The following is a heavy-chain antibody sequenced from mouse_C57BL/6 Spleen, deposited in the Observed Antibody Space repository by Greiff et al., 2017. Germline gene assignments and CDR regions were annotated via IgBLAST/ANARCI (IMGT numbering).Heavy chain of an antibody. J-gene: IGHJ4*01. CDR1: GYTFTGYW. Sequence: QVQLQQSGAELMKPGASVKLSCKATGYTFTGYWIEWVKQRPGPGLEWIGEIFPGSGRTNYNEKFKGKATFTADPSSNTAYMPLSSLTTEDSAIYYFARRPYDYAMDYWGQGTSVTVSS. CDR3: ARRPYDYAMDY. D-gene: IGHD6-5*01. CDR2: IFPGSGRT. V-gene: IGHV1-9*01.